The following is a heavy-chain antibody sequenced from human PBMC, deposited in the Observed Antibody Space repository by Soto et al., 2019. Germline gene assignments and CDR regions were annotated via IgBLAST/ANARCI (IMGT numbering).Heavy chain of an antibody. J-gene: IGHJ4*02. CDR2: ISIDGSNK. V-gene: IGHV3-30*04. D-gene: IGHD3-10*01. CDR1: GFTFSRYA. CDR3: ARSRNSAVADSFDF. Sequence: PGGSLRLSCAASGFTFSRYAIHWVRQAPGKGLEWVAVISIDGSNKYYVDSVKGRFTISRGNSKNTLYLQMNSLRDEDTAVYYCARSRNSAVADSFDFWGQGTLVTVSS.